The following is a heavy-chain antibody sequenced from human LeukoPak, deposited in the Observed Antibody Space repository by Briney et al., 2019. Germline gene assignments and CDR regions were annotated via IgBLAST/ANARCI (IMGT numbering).Heavy chain of an antibody. J-gene: IGHJ4*02. V-gene: IGHV4-59*01. CDR1: GGSISSYY. CDR3: ARVGTGYSSSWFDY. CDR2: IYYSGST. Sequence: NPSETLSLTCTVSGGSISSYYWSWIRQPLGKGLEWIGYIYYSGSTNYNPSLKSRVTISVDTSKNQFSLKLSSVTAADTAVYYCARVGTGYSSSWFDYWGQGTLVTVSS. D-gene: IGHD6-13*01.